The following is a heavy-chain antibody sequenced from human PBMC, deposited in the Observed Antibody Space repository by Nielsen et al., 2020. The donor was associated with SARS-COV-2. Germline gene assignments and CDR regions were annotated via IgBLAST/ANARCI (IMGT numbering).Heavy chain of an antibody. D-gene: IGHD6-13*01. CDR1: GFTFSSYA. J-gene: IGHJ2*01. Sequence: GGSLRLSCAASGFTFSSYAMHWVRQAPGKGLEWVAVISYDGSNKYYADSVKGRFTISRDNSKNTLYLQMNSLRAEDTAVYYCARDTGIHQGWYFDLWGRGTLVTVSS. V-gene: IGHV3-30-3*01. CDR3: ARDTGIHQGWYFDL. CDR2: ISYDGSNK.